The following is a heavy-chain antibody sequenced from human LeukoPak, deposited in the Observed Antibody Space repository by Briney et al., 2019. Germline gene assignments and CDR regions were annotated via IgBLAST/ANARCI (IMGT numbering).Heavy chain of an antibody. J-gene: IGHJ4*02. Sequence: PSQTLSLTCTISGGSISSGGYYWSWIRQHPGKGLEWIGYIYYSGSTYYNPSLKSRVTISVDTSKNQFSLKLSSVTAADTAVYYCARDSPLAVAGGGGFDYWGQGTLVTVSS. D-gene: IGHD6-19*01. CDR3: ARDSPLAVAGGGGFDY. CDR2: IYYSGST. V-gene: IGHV4-31*03. CDR1: GGSISSGGYY.